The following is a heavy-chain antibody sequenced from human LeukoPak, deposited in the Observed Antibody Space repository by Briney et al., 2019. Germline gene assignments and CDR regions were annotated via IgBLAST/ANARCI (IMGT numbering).Heavy chain of an antibody. CDR1: GFTFGSYS. J-gene: IGHJ6*03. D-gene: IGHD6-19*01. V-gene: IGHV3-21*01. Sequence: PGGSLRLSCAASGFTFGSYSMNWVRQSPGKGLEWVSSISSSSSYIYYADSVKGRFTISRDNAKNSLYLQMNSLRAEETAVYYCARSAWLYSSGWYEYYYYYMDVWGKGTTVTVSS. CDR2: ISSSSSYI. CDR3: ARSAWLYSSGWYEYYYYYMDV.